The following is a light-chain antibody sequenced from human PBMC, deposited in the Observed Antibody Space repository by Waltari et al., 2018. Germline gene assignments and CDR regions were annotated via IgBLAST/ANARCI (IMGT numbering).Light chain of an antibody. Sequence: SSELTQDPAVSVALGQTVTITCQVARLRRSYAIWYPQKPGQAPVLVIYGKNNRPSGIPDRSSGSSSGNTASLTITGAQAEDEADYYCNSRDSSGNHVVFGGGTKLTVL. CDR1: RLRRSY. CDR2: GKN. CDR3: NSRDSSGNHVV. V-gene: IGLV3-19*01. J-gene: IGLJ2*01.